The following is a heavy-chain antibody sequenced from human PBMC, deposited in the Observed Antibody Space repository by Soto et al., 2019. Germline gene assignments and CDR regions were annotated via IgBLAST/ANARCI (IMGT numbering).Heavy chain of an antibody. CDR2: IKSFNGDT. CDR3: ARVVSPYSDVLTGSCCDP. J-gene: IGHJ5*02. CDR1: GYTFTGYY. Sequence: ASVKVSCKASGYTFTGYYMHWARQAPGQGLEWMGWIKSFNGDTNYAQKFQGRVTLTRDTSISTAYMELSRLKSDDTAVYYCARVVSPYSDVLTGSCCDPWGQGTLVTVSS. D-gene: IGHD3-9*01. V-gene: IGHV1-2*02.